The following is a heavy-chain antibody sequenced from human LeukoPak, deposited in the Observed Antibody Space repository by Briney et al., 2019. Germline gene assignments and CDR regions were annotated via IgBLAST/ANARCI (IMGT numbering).Heavy chain of an antibody. J-gene: IGHJ4*02. Sequence: GGSLRLSCAASGFTFRSYAMSWVRQGPGKGLEWVSAISGSGGSTYYADSAKGRFTISRDNSKNTLYPQMNSLRAEDTAVYYCANHPRPTVTTVYWGQGTLVTVSS. V-gene: IGHV3-23*01. CDR2: ISGSGGST. CDR1: GFTFRSYA. CDR3: ANHPRPTVTTVY. D-gene: IGHD4-17*01.